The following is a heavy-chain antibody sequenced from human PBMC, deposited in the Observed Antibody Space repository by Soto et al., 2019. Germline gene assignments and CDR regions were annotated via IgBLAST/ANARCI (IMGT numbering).Heavy chain of an antibody. J-gene: IGHJ4*02. CDR3: ARGDSSGYLACDY. D-gene: IGHD3-22*01. Sequence: DSVKGRFTISRDNAKNSLYLQMSSLRAEDTAVYYCARGDSSGYLACDYWGQGTLVTVSS. V-gene: IGHV3-7*04.